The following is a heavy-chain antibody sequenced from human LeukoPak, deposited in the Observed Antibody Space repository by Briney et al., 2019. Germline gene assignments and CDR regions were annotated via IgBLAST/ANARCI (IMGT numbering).Heavy chain of an antibody. Sequence: GGSLRLSCAASGFTFSDYGMHWVRQAPGKGLEWVTLIWYDGSNKYYADSVKGRFTISRDNSKNTLYLQMNSLRAEDTAVYYCAKVLSKGGGYYLTDYWGQGTLVTVSS. D-gene: IGHD3-22*01. CDR3: AKVLSKGGGYYLTDY. CDR1: GFTFSDYG. J-gene: IGHJ4*02. V-gene: IGHV3-30*02. CDR2: IWYDGSNK.